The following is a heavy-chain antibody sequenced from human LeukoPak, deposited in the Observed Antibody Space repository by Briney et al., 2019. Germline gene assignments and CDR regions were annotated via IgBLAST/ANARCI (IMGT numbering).Heavy chain of an antibody. V-gene: IGHV4-30-4*08. CDR3: ARDRTHYYMDV. Sequence: PSQTLSLTCTVSGGSISRGDYYWSWIRQPPGRGLEWIGYIYYSGSTYYNPSLKSRVTISVDTSKNQFSLKLSSVTAADTAVYYCARDRTHYYMDVWGKGTTVTVSS. J-gene: IGHJ6*03. CDR2: IYYSGST. CDR1: GGSISRGDYY.